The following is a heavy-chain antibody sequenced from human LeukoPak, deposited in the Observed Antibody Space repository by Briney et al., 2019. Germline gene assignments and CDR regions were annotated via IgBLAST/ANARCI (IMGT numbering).Heavy chain of an antibody. CDR3: ARDGMFSGELPLRAFDY. D-gene: IGHD1-26*01. Sequence: GGSLRLSRAASGFTLDDYGMSSLCQAPGKGLWSGSGINWNVGSTGYADSLKGRLTIPRNQAKNSLYLQMNSLRAEATALYYFARDGMFSGELPLRAFDYWGQGTLVTVSS. CDR2: INWNVGST. J-gene: IGHJ4*02. V-gene: IGHV3-20*04. CDR1: GFTLDDYG.